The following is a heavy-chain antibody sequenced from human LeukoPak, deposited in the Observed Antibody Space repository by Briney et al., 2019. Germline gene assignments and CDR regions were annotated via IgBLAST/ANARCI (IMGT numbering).Heavy chain of an antibody. CDR3: AKVLIRGSPFDY. V-gene: IGHV3-23*01. J-gene: IGHJ4*02. CDR2: ISGSGGST. Sequence: PGGSLRLSCVASGFTFSTHAMSWVRLAPGKGLEWVSAISGSGGSTYYADSVKGRFTISRDNSKNTLYLQMNSLRAEDTAVYYCAKVLIRGSPFDYWGQGTLVTVSS. D-gene: IGHD1-26*01. CDR1: GFTFSTHA.